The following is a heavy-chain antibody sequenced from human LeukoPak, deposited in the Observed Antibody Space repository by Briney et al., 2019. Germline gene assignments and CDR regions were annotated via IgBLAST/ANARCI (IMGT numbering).Heavy chain of an antibody. CDR1: GGSISSGGYY. D-gene: IGHD3-10*01. Sequence: PSETLSLTCTVSGGSISSGGYYWSWIRQHPGKGLEWIGYIYYSGSTYYNPSLKSRVTISVDTSKNQFSLKLSSVTAADTAVYYCARDRTLSMVRGVKSYNWFDPWGQGTLVTVSS. CDR2: IYYSGST. CDR3: ARDRTLSMVRGVKSYNWFDP. J-gene: IGHJ5*02. V-gene: IGHV4-31*03.